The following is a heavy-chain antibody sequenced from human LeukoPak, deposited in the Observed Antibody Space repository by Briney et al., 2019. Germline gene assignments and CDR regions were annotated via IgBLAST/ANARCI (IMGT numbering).Heavy chain of an antibody. V-gene: IGHV1-18*01. CDR2: ISAYNGNT. J-gene: IGHJ5*02. CDR1: EYTFTSYD. D-gene: IGHD3-16*02. CDR3: ARAGGDYVWGSYRSNWFDP. Sequence: ASVKVSCKASEYTFTSYDINWVRQAPGQGLEWMGWISAYNGNTNYAQKLQGRVTMTTDTSTSTAYMELRSLRSDDTAVYYCARAGGDYVWGSYRSNWFDPWGQGTLVTVSS.